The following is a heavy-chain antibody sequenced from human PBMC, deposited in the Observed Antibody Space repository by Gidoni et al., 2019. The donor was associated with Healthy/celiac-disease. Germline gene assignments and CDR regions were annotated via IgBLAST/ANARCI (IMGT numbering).Heavy chain of an antibody. CDR2: ISFNSGSI. J-gene: IGHJ3*02. CDR1: GFTFDDYA. Sequence: EVQLVESGGGLVQPGRSLRLSCAASGFTFDDYAMHWVRQAPGKGLEWVSGISFNSGSIGYADSVKGRFTISRDNAKNSLYLQMNSLRAEDTALYYCAKDIWRSGSPGDAFDIWGQGTMVTVSS. V-gene: IGHV3-9*01. CDR3: AKDIWRSGSPGDAFDI. D-gene: IGHD1-26*01.